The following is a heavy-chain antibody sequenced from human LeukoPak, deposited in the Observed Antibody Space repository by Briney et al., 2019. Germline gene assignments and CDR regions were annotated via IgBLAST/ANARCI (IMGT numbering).Heavy chain of an antibody. CDR3: AKDNRRHYTSGPNPDSLH. CDR1: GFTFSSYW. V-gene: IGHV3-7*03. D-gene: IGHD6-19*01. J-gene: IGHJ4*02. Sequence: GGSLRLSCAASGFTFSSYWMNWARQAPGKGLEWVASINHNGNVNYYVDSVKGRFTISRDNAKNSLYLQMNSLRVEDTAFYYCAKDNRRHYTSGPNPDSLHWGQGALVTVSS. CDR2: INHNGNVN.